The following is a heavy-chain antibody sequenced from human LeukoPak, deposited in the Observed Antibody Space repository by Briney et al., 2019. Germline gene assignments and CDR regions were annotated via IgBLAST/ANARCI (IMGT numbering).Heavy chain of an antibody. J-gene: IGHJ4*02. CDR2: ISSNGGST. CDR3: AKDSSWRSGGVVIGGFDY. D-gene: IGHD3-3*01. V-gene: IGHV3-64*01. Sequence: GGSLRLSCAASGFTFTSYGMNWVRQAPGEGLEHVSAISSNGGSTYYANSVKDRFTISRDNSKNTLYLQMNSLRAEDTAVYYCAKDSSWRSGGVVIGGFDYWGQGTLVTVSS. CDR1: GFTFTSYG.